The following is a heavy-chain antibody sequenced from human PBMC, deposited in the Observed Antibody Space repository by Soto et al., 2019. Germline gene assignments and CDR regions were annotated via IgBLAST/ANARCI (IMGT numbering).Heavy chain of an antibody. CDR3: ARRYCSGGSCYGDY. CDR2: ISSSSSTI. Sequence: PGGSLRLSCAASGFTFSSYSMNWVRQAPGKGLEWVSYISSSSSTIYYADSVKGRFTISRDNAKNSLYLQMNSLRDEDTAVYYCARRYCSGGSCYGDYWGQGTLVTVSS. CDR1: GFTFSSYS. D-gene: IGHD2-15*01. V-gene: IGHV3-48*02. J-gene: IGHJ4*02.